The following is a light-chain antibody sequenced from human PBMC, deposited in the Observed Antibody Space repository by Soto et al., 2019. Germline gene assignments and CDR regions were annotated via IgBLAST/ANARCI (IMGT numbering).Light chain of an antibody. CDR1: RGIRND. V-gene: IGKV1-17*01. CDR2: AAS. CDR3: LQHNTYPLT. Sequence: DVQITQPPSSLSASVGARVNITFGSSRGIRNDLGWYQAQPGKAPKRLIYAASSLQSGVPSRFSGSGSGTEFTLAISSLQTEDFAIYSCLQHNTYPLTFGKGTKVDIK. J-gene: IGKJ1*01.